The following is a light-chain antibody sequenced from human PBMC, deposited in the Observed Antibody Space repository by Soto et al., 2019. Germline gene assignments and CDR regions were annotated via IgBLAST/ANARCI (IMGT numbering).Light chain of an antibody. V-gene: IGKV3-11*01. J-gene: IGKJ5*01. Sequence: EIVLTQSPATLSLSPGERATLSCRASQSVGSSLAWYQQKPGQAPRLLMYDASNRATGIPARLSASGSGTDFTLTISSLEPEDFAVYYCQQRRNWPQGITFGQGTRLEIK. CDR2: DAS. CDR1: QSVGSS. CDR3: QQRRNWPQGIT.